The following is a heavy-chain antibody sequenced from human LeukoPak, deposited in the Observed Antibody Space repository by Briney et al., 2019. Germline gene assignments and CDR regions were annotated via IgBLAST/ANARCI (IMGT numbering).Heavy chain of an antibody. CDR1: GFTFSDYY. J-gene: IGHJ4*02. CDR3: AKDKSVGSSLTLDY. CDR2: ISSSGSTI. V-gene: IGHV3-11*01. D-gene: IGHD6-13*01. Sequence: GGSLRLSCAASGFTFSDYYMSWIRQAPGKGLEWVSYISSSGSTIYYADSVKGRFTISRDNSKNSLYLQMNSLRTEDTALYYCAKDKSVGSSLTLDYWGQGTLVTVSS.